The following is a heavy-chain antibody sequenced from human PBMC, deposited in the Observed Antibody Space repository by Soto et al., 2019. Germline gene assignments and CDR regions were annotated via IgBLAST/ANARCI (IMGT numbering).Heavy chain of an antibody. J-gene: IGHJ4*02. Sequence: SETLSLTCTVSGGSISSSSYYWGWIRQPPGKGLEWIGSIYYSGSTYYNPSLKSRVTISVDTSKNQFSLKLSSVTAADTAVYYCARHLMIQLWDFDYWGQGTPVTVSS. V-gene: IGHV4-39*01. CDR1: GGSISSSSYY. D-gene: IGHD5-18*01. CDR2: IYYSGST. CDR3: ARHLMIQLWDFDY.